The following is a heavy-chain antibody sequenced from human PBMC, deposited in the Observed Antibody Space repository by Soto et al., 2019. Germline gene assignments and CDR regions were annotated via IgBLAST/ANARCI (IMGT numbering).Heavy chain of an antibody. Sequence: GGSLRLSCAASGFTFSSYWMSWVRQAPGKGLEWVAVISYDGSNKYYADSVKGRFTISRDNSKNTLYLQMSSLRAEDTAVYYCAKADGNLVYWGQGTLVTVSS. V-gene: IGHV3-30*18. J-gene: IGHJ4*02. CDR1: GFTFSSYW. CDR2: ISYDGSNK. CDR3: AKADGNLVY. D-gene: IGHD4-17*01.